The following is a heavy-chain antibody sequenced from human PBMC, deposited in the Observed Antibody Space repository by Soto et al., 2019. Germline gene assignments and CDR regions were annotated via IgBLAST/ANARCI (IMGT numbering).Heavy chain of an antibody. J-gene: IGHJ4*02. V-gene: IGHV3-30-3*01. CDR3: ARDADTSQWPVSILFDY. CDR2: ISYDGSNK. D-gene: IGHD6-19*01. Sequence: QVQLVESGGGVVQPGRSLRLSCAASGFTFSSYAMHWVRQAPGKGLEWVAVISYDGSNKYYADSVKGRFTISRDNSMNTLYLQMISLRAEDTAVYYCARDADTSQWPVSILFDYWGQGTLVTVAS. CDR1: GFTFSSYA.